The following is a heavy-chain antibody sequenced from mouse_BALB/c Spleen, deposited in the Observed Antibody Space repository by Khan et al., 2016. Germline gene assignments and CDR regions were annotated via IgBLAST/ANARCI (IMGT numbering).Heavy chain of an antibody. Sequence: VQLQQSGPVLARPGTSVKMSCKASGYSFTSYWMHWVKQRPGQGLEWLGDIYPGNSDKRYNPKFTLKAKLTAVPSASTAYMELTSLTDEYSAVYYCTSDAVSSYGLDYWGQATSVTVSS. CDR2: IYPGNSDK. J-gene: IGHJ4*01. CDR3: TSDAVSSYGLDY. D-gene: IGHD1-1*01. V-gene: IGHV1-5*01. CDR1: GYSFTSYW.